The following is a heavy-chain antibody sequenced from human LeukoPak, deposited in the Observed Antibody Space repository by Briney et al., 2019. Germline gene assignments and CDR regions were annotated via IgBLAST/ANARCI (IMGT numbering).Heavy chain of an antibody. CDR1: GGTFSSNG. CDR3: ASEYSSSSAFDY. Sequence: ASVKVSCKASGGTFSSNGIGWLRQAPGQGLEWMGGIIPIFGTANYAQKFQGRVTITADKSTSTAYMELSSLRSEDTAVYYCASEYSSSSAFDYWGQGTLVTVSS. CDR2: IIPIFGTA. J-gene: IGHJ4*02. D-gene: IGHD6-6*01. V-gene: IGHV1-69*06.